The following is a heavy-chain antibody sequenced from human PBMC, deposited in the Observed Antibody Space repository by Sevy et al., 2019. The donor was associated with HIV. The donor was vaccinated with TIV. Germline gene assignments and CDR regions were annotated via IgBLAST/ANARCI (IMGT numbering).Heavy chain of an antibody. D-gene: IGHD3-22*01. J-gene: IGHJ4*02. Sequence: GESLKISCKGSGYSFTNYWIGWVRQVPGKGLEWMGIMYPGDSDTRYSPSFQGQVTISSDKSISTAYLQWSSLKASDTAMYYCARDGYYDSSAYYYFDYWGQGTLVTVSS. V-gene: IGHV5-51*01. CDR3: ARDGYYDSSAYYYFDY. CDR1: GYSFTNYW. CDR2: MYPGDSDT.